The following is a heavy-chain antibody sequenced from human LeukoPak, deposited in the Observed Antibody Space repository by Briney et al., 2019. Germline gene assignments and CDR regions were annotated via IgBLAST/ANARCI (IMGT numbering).Heavy chain of an antibody. CDR3: TTGKSGGRGGNLDY. CDR1: GFTFSNAW. V-gene: IGHV3-15*01. Sequence: PRGSLRLSCAASGFTFSNAWMSWVRQAPGKGPEWVGRIKSKTDGGPPDYAAPVKGRFTISRDDSKNMVFLQMNSLKTEDSAVYYCTTGKSGGRGGNLDYWGQGTLVTVSS. J-gene: IGHJ4*02. CDR2: IKSKTDGGPP. D-gene: IGHD2-15*01.